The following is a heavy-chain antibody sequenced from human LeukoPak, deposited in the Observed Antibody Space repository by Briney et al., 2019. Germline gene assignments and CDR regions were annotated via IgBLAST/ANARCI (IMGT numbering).Heavy chain of an antibody. CDR1: GFPFNDYY. CDR2: ISASGITV. J-gene: IGHJ4*02. V-gene: IGHV3-11*01. CDR3: ARNRWITSTEPLGY. D-gene: IGHD1-14*01. Sequence: GGSLRLSCAASGFPFNDYYMTWIRQAPGKGLEWISYISASGITVHYADSVKGRFTASRDNAKKSLYLQMNNVTDDDTGFYYCARNRWITSTEPLGYWGQGSLVLVSS.